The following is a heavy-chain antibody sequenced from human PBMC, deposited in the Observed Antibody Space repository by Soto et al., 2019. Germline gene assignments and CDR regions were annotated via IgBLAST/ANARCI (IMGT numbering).Heavy chain of an antibody. CDR3: ARDYDVNTALDYWYFDL. CDR1: VGSIRNYY. V-gene: IGHV4-4*07. J-gene: IGHJ2*01. CDR2: IYTSGMT. Sequence: QVQLQESGPGLMRPSETLSLTCTVSVGSIRNYYWAWIRQYAGKGLEWIGRIYTSGMTHYNPSLTGRVTMSIDTSKNQFYLRLTSVTAADTATYYCARDYDVNTALDYWYFDLWGRGTLVTVSS. D-gene: IGHD5-18*01.